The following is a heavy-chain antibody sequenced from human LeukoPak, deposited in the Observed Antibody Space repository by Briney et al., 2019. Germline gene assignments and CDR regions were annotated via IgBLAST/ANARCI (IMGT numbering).Heavy chain of an antibody. CDR2: IRYYGSNK. J-gene: IGHJ4*02. D-gene: IGHD3-22*01. Sequence: GGSLRLSCAASGFTFSSYGMHWVRQAPGKGLEWVAFIRYYGSNKYYADSVKGRFTISRDNSKNTLYLQMNSLRAEDTAVYYCAKDHYYYDSSGYYGFDYWGQGTLVTVSS. CDR1: GFTFSSYG. V-gene: IGHV3-30*02. CDR3: AKDHYYYDSSGYYGFDY.